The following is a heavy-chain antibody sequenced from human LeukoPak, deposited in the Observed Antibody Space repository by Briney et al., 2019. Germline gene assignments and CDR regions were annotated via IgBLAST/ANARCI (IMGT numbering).Heavy chain of an antibody. CDR2: ISSSSNYI. Sequence: GGSLRLSCAASGFTFSTYSMNWVRQAPGKGLEWVSSISSSSNYIYYADSVKGRFTISRDDAKNSLYLQMNSLRAEDTAVYYCASSPSYCSSSSCYLPWYFDLWGHGTLVSVSS. CDR1: GFTFSTYS. V-gene: IGHV3-21*01. D-gene: IGHD2-2*01. CDR3: ASSPSYCSSSSCYLPWYFDL. J-gene: IGHJ2*01.